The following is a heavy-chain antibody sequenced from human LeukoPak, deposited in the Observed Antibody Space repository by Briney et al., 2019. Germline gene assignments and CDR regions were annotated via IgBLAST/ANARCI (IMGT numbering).Heavy chain of an antibody. D-gene: IGHD3-22*01. CDR2: IYSGGST. Sequence: GGSLRLSCAASGFTVSSNSMSWVRQAPGKGLEWVSVIYSGGSTFYADSVKGRFTISRDNSKNTLYLQMNSLRAEDTAVYYCARKHYYDSSGFFPSMDYWGQGTLVTVSS. CDR1: GFTVSSNS. J-gene: IGHJ4*02. CDR3: ARKHYYDSSGFFPSMDY. V-gene: IGHV3-66*01.